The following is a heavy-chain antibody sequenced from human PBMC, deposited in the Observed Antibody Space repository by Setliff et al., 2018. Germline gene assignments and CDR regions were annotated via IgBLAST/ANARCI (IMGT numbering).Heavy chain of an antibody. CDR1: GGSFSDYY. Sequence: SETLSLTCGASGGSFSDYYWTWIRQTPGKGLEWIGEINHSGSTNYNPSLKSRVTVSVDTSKNQFSLKLSSVTAADTAVYYCSTLYYYYYYMDVWGKGTTVTVSS. CDR3: STLYYYYYYMDV. J-gene: IGHJ6*03. V-gene: IGHV4-34*01. CDR2: INHSGST.